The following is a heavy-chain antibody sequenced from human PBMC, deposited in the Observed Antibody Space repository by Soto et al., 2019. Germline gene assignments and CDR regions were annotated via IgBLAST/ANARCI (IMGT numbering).Heavy chain of an antibody. V-gene: IGHV3-23*01. CDR1: GFTFSNYA. J-gene: IGHJ4*01. CDR3: ARTWRGVGLYYEVDY. CDR2: ISGSGGRT. Sequence: EVQLLESGGGLVQPGGSLRLSCAASGFTFSNYAMSWVRQAPGKGLEWVSGISGSGGRTFYADSVKGRFTISRDNSKNTLYLQMNSLRVDDTAVYYCARTWRGVGLYYEVDYWGHGTLVTVSS. D-gene: IGHD3-3*01.